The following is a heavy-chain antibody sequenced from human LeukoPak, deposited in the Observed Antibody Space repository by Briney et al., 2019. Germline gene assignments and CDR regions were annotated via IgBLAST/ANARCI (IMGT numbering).Heavy chain of an antibody. CDR2: IYNSGST. V-gene: IGHV4-59*08. D-gene: IGHD6-13*01. Sequence: SETLSLTCTVSGGSLNDYFWSWIRQPPGKGLEWIGYIYNSGSTNYNPSLKSRVSISADTSKNQFSLNLSSVTAADTAVYYCARLHFAAAEEFDPWGQGTLVTVPS. J-gene: IGHJ5*02. CDR1: GGSLNDYF. CDR3: ARLHFAAAEEFDP.